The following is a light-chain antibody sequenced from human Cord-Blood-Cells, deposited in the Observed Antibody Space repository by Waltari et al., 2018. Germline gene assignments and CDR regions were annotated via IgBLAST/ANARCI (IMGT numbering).Light chain of an antibody. CDR3: YSYAGSSTHYV. Sequence: QSALTQPASVSGSPGQSITISCTGTSSDVGSYNLVSRYQQHPGKAPKLMIYEGSKRPSGVSNRFSGSKSGNTASLTISGLQAEDEADYYCYSYAGSSTHYVFGTGTKVTVL. CDR2: EGS. J-gene: IGLJ1*01. CDR1: SSDVGSYNL. V-gene: IGLV2-23*01.